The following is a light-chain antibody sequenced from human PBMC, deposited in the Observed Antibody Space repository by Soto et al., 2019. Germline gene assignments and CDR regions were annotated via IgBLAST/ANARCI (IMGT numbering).Light chain of an antibody. Sequence: QAVVTQPPSVSGAPGQRVTISCSGSSSNIGAGYDVHWYQQLPGTAPKLLISANNIRPSGVPDRFSGSKSGTSASLAITGLPAEDEADYYCQSYDSSLSGSGVFGGGTKLTVL. CDR1: SSNIGAGYD. CDR2: ANN. J-gene: IGLJ3*02. CDR3: QSYDSSLSGSGV. V-gene: IGLV1-40*01.